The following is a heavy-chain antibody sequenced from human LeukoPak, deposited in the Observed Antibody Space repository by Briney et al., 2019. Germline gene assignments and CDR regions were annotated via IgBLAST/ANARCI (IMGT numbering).Heavy chain of an antibody. J-gene: IGHJ4*02. V-gene: IGHV1-46*01. CDR3: ARGYYHSGS. CDR2: INPSSGST. CDR1: GYTFTDYY. Sequence: GASVKVSCKASGYTFTDYYMHWVRQAPGQGLEWMGIINPSSGSTTYAQRFQGRVTMTRDTSTSTVYMELNSLRSEDTAVYYCARGYYHSGSWGQGTLVTVSS. D-gene: IGHD3-10*01.